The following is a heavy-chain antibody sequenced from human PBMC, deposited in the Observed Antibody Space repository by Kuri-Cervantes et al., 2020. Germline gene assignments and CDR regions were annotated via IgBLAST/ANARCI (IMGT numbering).Heavy chain of an antibody. CDR3: ARGFYQYYMDF. CDR1: GGSFSGYY. CDR2: INHSGST. Sequence: SETLSLTCAVYGGSFSGYYWNWVRQPPGKGLEWIGEINHSGSTNYKPSLRSRVTTSVDTSKNQFSLNLRSVTAADTAIYYCARGFYQYYMDFWGKGTTVTVSS. V-gene: IGHV4-34*01. J-gene: IGHJ6*03.